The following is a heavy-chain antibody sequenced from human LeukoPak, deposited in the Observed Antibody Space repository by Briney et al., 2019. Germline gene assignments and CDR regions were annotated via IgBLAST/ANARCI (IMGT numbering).Heavy chain of an antibody. V-gene: IGHV4-34*01. CDR3: ARGRRGSSSSWFDY. J-gene: IGHJ4*02. D-gene: IGHD6-13*01. CDR1: GGSFSGYY. Sequence: PSETMSLASAVYGGSFSGYYWGWIRPPPGKGMEWIGAINHSGSTNYNPSLKSRVTISVDTSKNQFSLKRSSVTAADTAVYYCARGRRGSSSSWFDYGGQGTRVTVPS. CDR2: INHSGST.